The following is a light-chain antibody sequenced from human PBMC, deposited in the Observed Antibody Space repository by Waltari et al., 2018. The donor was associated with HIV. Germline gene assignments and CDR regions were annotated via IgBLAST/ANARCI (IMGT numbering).Light chain of an antibody. CDR2: QDI. J-gene: IGLJ2*01. Sequence: SYELTQPPSVSVSPGQTASITCSGENLGDKYSSWYQQKAGLSPVLVIYQDIKRSPGIPERFSGSNSGNSATLTISGTQTMDEAVYFCQVWDSRAAVIFGGGTKLTVL. V-gene: IGLV3-1*01. CDR3: QVWDSRAAVI. CDR1: NLGDKY.